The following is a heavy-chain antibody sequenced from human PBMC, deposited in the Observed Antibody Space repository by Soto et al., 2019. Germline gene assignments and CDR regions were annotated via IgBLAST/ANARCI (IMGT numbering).Heavy chain of an antibody. CDR3: AKDLTRQLAYWLDP. D-gene: IGHD6-6*01. CDR1: GYTFTGYY. V-gene: IGHV1-2*02. J-gene: IGHJ5*02. Sequence: GASVKVSCKASGYTFTGYYMHWVRQAPGQGLEWMGWINANSGGTDYAQKFQGRVTLTRDTSIATAYLTLTSLTSDDTALYYCAKDLTRQLAYWLDPWGQGTQVTVSS. CDR2: INANSGGT.